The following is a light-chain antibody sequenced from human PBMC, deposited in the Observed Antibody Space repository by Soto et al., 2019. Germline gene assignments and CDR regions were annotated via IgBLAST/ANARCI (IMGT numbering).Light chain of an antibody. V-gene: IGLV4-69*02. J-gene: IGLJ3*02. CDR2: LNNDGKH. CDR3: QTWGTGSWV. Sequence: QAVVTQSPSASASLGASVKLTCTLSSGHITYAIAWLQQQPEKGPRYLMTLNNDGKHTRGDGIPDRFSGSSSGADRYLIISSLQSDDEADYYCQTWGTGSWVFGGGTKVTVL. CDR1: SGHITYA.